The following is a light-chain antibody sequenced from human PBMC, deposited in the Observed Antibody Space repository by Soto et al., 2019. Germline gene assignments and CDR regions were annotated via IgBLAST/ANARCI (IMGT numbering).Light chain of an antibody. CDR2: TAS. J-gene: IGKJ4*01. CDR3: QQSYKTPT. Sequence: DIQMTQSPSSLSASVGDRVTITCRASQSINSYLNWYQQKPGKAPKLLIYTASSLQSGVPSRFSGSGSGTDFTLTISSLQPKDFATYYFQQSYKTPTFGGGTKVEIK. V-gene: IGKV1-39*01. CDR1: QSINSY.